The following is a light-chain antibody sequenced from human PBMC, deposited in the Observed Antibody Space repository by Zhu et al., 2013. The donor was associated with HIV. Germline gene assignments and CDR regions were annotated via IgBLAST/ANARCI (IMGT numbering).Light chain of an antibody. Sequence: EIVLTQSPGALSLSPGEKATLSCRASQSVSTNYLAWYQQRPGQAPRLLIYGASNRATGIPDRFSGSGSGTDFTLAIRRLEPEDFGVYYCQQHGSSPPTFGQGTKVEIK. CDR3: QQHGSSPPT. CDR1: QSVSTNY. V-gene: IGKV3-20*01. CDR2: GAS. J-gene: IGKJ1*01.